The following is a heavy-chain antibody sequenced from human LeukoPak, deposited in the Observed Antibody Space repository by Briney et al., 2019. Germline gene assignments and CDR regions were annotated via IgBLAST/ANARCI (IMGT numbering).Heavy chain of an antibody. CDR2: IKQDGSEK. D-gene: IGHD5-12*01. CDR3: ARNSGYPNWFDP. CDR1: GFTFSRNW. Sequence: SGGSLRLSCADSGFTFSRNWMSWVHQAPGKGLEWVANIKQDGSEKYYVDSVKGRFTISRDNAKNSLYLQMNSLRAEDTAVYYCARNSGYPNWFDPWDQGTLVTVSS. V-gene: IGHV3-7*01. J-gene: IGHJ5*02.